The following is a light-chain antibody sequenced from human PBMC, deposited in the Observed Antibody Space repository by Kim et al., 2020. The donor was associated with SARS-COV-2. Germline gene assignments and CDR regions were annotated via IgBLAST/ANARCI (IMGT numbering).Light chain of an antibody. V-gene: IGKV1-5*03. Sequence: DIQMTQSPSTLSASVGDRVTITCRASQGISSWLAWYQQKPGKAPKLLIYKASSLESGVPSRFSGSGSGTEFTLTISSLQPDDFATYYCQQYNSYSGTFGQGTKLEI. CDR1: QGISSW. CDR2: KAS. J-gene: IGKJ2*02. CDR3: QQYNSYSGT.